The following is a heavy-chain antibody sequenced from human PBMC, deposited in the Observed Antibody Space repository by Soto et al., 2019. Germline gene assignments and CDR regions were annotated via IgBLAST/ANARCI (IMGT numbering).Heavy chain of an antibody. CDR3: SRDGYWDH. J-gene: IGHJ4*02. CDR2: ISANNGNT. Sequence: QVQLVQSGAEVKKPGDSVRVSCKASGYTFTSYGIGWVRQAPGQGLEWMGWISANNGNTKYAQKVQGRVTMTADASTSTAYMELRSLRSDDADVYYCSRDGYWDHWVQGTLVTFSS. CDR1: GYTFTSYG. V-gene: IGHV1-18*01.